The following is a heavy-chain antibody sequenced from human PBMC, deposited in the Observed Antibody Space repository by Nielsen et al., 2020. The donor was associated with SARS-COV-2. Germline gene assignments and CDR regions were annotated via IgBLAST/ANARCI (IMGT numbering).Heavy chain of an antibody. CDR3: AKDIRSRYNSGWYCFDY. CDR1: GFSFRDYG. CDR2: HGSDDSA. D-gene: IGHD6-19*01. J-gene: IGHJ4*02. V-gene: IGHV3-23*01. Sequence: GESLKISCAASGFSFRDYGMAWVRQAPGKGLEWLSTHGSDDSAHYADSVKGRFTISRDNSKNTLHLQMNNLRADDTAVYYCAKDIRSRYNSGWYCFDYWGRGTLV.